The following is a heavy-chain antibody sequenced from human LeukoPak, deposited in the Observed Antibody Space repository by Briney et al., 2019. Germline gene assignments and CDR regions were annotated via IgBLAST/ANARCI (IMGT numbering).Heavy chain of an antibody. D-gene: IGHD5-24*01. J-gene: IGHJ4*02. CDR3: ARYIEMATIDYFDF. CDR1: GGSISSSSYY. V-gene: IGHV4-39*01. Sequence: PSETLSLTCTVSGGSISSSSYYWGWIRQPPGKGLEWIGSIYYSGSTYYNPSLKSRVTISVDTSKNQFSLKLSSVTAADTAVYYCARYIEMATIDYFDFWGQGTLVTVSS. CDR2: IYYSGST.